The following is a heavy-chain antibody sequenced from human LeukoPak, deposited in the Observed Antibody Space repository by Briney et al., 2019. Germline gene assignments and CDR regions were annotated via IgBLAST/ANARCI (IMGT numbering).Heavy chain of an antibody. CDR3: AKGPWELSGFEYFQH. CDR2: ISGSGGST. V-gene: IGHV3-23*01. J-gene: IGHJ1*01. D-gene: IGHD1-26*01. CDR1: GFTFSSYA. Sequence: PGGSLRLSCAASGFTFSSYAMSWVRQAPGKGLEWVSAISGSGGSTYYADSVKGRFTISRDNSKNTLYLQMNSLRAEDTAVYYCAKGPWELSGFEYFQHWGQGTLVTVSS.